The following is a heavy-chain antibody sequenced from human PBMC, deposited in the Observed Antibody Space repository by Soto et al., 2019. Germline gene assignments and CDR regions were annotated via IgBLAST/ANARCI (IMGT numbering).Heavy chain of an antibody. V-gene: IGHV3-48*01. CDR2: ISSSSSTI. CDR1: GFTFSSYS. J-gene: IGHJ5*02. CDR3: ARQPERIAEIGWFDP. Sequence: EVQLVESGGGLVQPGGSLRLSCAASGFTFSSYSMNWVRQAPGKGLEWVSYISSSSSTIDYADSVKGRFTISRDNAKNSLYLQMNSLIAEDTAVYYCARQPERIAEIGWFDPWGQGTLVTVSS. D-gene: IGHD6-13*01.